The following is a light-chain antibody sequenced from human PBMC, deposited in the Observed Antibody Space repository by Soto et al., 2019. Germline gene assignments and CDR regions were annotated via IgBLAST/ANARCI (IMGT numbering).Light chain of an antibody. Sequence: DIQMTQSPSTLSASVGDRVTITCRASQSISTWLAWYQQKPGKAPKLLIYKASYLESGVPSRFSGSGSGTEFTLTISSLQPDDFATYDCQQYNSYSYTFGQGTKLEIK. CDR1: QSISTW. V-gene: IGKV1-5*03. CDR2: KAS. J-gene: IGKJ2*01. CDR3: QQYNSYSYT.